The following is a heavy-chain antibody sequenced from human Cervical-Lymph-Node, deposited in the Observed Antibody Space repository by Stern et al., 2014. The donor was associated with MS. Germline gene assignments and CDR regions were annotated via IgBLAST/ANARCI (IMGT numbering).Heavy chain of an antibody. J-gene: IGHJ4*02. V-gene: IGHV4-31*03. CDR3: ARDSHYYDSSGYYYYFDY. Sequence: QVQLQESGPGLVKPSQTLSLTCTVSGDSISSGGYYWSWIRQYPGKGLEWIGYIYYSGTTYYKPSLKSRVSISVDTSENQFSLKLSSVTAADTAVYYCARDSHYYDSSGYYYYFDYWGQGTLVTVSS. CDR1: GDSISSGGYY. CDR2: IYYSGTT. D-gene: IGHD3-22*01.